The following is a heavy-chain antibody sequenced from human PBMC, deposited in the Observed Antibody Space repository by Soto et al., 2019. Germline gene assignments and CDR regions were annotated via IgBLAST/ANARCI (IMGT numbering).Heavy chain of an antibody. Sequence: GGSLRLSCAASGFTFSSYAMSWVRQAPGKGLEWVSAISGSGGSTYYADSVKGRFTISRDNSKNTLYLQMNSLRAEDTAVYYCAKDEHVVVVAATPGWFDPWGQGTLVTVSS. V-gene: IGHV3-23*01. CDR3: AKDEHVVVVAATPGWFDP. D-gene: IGHD2-15*01. J-gene: IGHJ5*02. CDR2: ISGSGGST. CDR1: GFTFSSYA.